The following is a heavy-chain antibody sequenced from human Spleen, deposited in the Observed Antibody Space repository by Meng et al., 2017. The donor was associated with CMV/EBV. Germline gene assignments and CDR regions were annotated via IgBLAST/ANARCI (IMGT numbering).Heavy chain of an antibody. CDR2: IIPIIDKV. J-gene: IGHJ5*02. CDR1: GETLSRVS. D-gene: IGHD6-13*01. CDR3: AREGLTSWYSYWFDP. V-gene: IGHV1-69*08. Sequence: SGETLSRVSFTWVRQAPGQGLEWMGRIIPIIDKVNYAQKFQGRVTITADKSTTTAYMELSSLTSEDTAVYYCAREGLTSWYSYWFDPWGQGTLVTVSS.